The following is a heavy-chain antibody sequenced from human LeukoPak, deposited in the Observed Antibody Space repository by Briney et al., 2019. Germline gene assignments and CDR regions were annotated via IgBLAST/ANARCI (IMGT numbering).Heavy chain of an antibody. CDR1: GGSISSVSNY. CDR2: IYYTGST. V-gene: IGHV4-39*01. Sequence: KPSETLSLTCTVSGGSISSVSNYWGWIRQPPGKGLEWISNIYYTGSTYYKPSLKSRVTISVDTSKNQFSLKLSSVTAADTAVYYCARGAPVTHDAFDIWGQGTMVTVSS. J-gene: IGHJ3*02. CDR3: ARGAPVTHDAFDI. D-gene: IGHD4-11*01.